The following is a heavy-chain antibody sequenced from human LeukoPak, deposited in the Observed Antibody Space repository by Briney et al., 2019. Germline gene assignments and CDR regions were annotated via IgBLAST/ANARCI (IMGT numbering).Heavy chain of an antibody. CDR3: ARDPADSSHYLGLDY. D-gene: IGHD6-13*01. Sequence: GGSLRLSCAASGFTFSDYYMSWIRQAPGKGLEWVSYISSSSSYTNYADSVKGRFTISRGNAKNSLYLQMNSLRAEDTAVYYCARDPADSSHYLGLDYWGQGTLVTVSS. V-gene: IGHV3-11*06. CDR1: GFTFSDYY. CDR2: ISSSSSYT. J-gene: IGHJ4*02.